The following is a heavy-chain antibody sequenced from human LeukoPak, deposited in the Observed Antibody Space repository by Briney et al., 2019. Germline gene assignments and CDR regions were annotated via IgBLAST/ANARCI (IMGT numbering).Heavy chain of an antibody. CDR1: GFSFSSYW. D-gene: IGHD3/OR15-3a*01. J-gene: IGHJ1*01. V-gene: IGHV3-7*01. CDR3: ARAGIMGLNLN. CDR2: IKEDGREK. Sequence: GGSLRLSCATSGFSFSSYWMSWVRQAPGKGLEWVANIKEDGREKHYVDSVKGRFTISRDNAQNSLYLQMTSLRAEDTAVYYLARAGIMGLNLNWGQGTLVTVSS.